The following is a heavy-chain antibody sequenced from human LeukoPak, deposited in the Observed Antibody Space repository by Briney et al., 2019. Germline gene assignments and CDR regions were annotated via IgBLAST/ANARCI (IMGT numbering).Heavy chain of an antibody. Sequence: PGGSLRLSCAASGFTFSNYALSWVRQAPGKGLELVSAIVGSGASTYYADYVKGRFTISRDNSKNTLYLQMNSLRAEDTALYYCAKWGDYDVLTGYYDSDYWGQGTLVTVSS. CDR1: GFTFSNYA. CDR2: IVGSGAST. D-gene: IGHD3-9*01. J-gene: IGHJ4*02. CDR3: AKWGDYDVLTGYYDSDY. V-gene: IGHV3-23*01.